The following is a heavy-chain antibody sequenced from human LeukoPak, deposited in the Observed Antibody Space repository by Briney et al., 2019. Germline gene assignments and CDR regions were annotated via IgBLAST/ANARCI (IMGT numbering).Heavy chain of an antibody. CDR1: GFTFDDYA. D-gene: IGHD3-22*01. V-gene: IGHV3-9*01. J-gene: IGHJ4*02. Sequence: GRSLRLSCVASGFTFDDYAMHWVRQAPGKGLEWVSGISWNSGSIGYADSVKGRFTISRDNAKNSLYLQMNSLRAEDTALYYCAKGSPYYYDSSGRSPPDYWGQGTLVTVSS. CDR3: AKGSPYYYDSSGRSPPDY. CDR2: ISWNSGSI.